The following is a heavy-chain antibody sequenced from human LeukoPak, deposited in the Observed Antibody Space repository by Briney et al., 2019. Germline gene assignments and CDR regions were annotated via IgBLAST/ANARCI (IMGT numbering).Heavy chain of an antibody. V-gene: IGHV6-1*01. J-gene: IGHJ4*02. Sequence: SQTLSLTCAISGDSVSSNSAAWNWIRQSPSRGLEWLGRTYYRSKWYNDYAVSVKSRITINPDTSKNQFSLQLNSVTPEDTAVYYCAREVVVTITGYSSSYDYWGQGTLVTVSS. CDR2: TYYRSKWYN. CDR3: AREVVVTITGYSSSYDY. D-gene: IGHD6-13*01. CDR1: GDSVSSNSAA.